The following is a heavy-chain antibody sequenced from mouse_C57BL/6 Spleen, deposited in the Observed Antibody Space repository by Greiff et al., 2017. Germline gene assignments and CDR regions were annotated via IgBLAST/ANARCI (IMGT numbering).Heavy chain of an antibody. V-gene: IGHV1-42*01. CDR2: INPSTGGT. J-gene: IGHJ2*01. Sequence: EVQLVESGPELVKPGASVKISCKASGYSFTGYYMNWVKQSPEKSLEWIGEINPSTGGTTYNQKFKAKATLTVDKSSSTAYMQLKSLTSEDSAVYYCARYGGYGNFFDYWGQGTTLTVSS. CDR3: ARYGGYGNFFDY. D-gene: IGHD2-10*02. CDR1: GYSFTGYY.